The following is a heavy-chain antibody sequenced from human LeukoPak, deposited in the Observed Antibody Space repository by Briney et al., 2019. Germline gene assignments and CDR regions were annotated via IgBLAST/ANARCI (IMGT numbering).Heavy chain of an antibody. V-gene: IGHV3-48*01. CDR3: ANFEPGYTSSWYAEF. CDR2: ISSRGTTK. J-gene: IGHJ4*02. Sequence: GGSLRLSCAASGFTFSSYGMNWVRQAPGKGLEWVSYISSRGTTKHYADPVKGRFTISRDNAKNARYLQMNSLRVEDTAVYYCANFEPGYTSSWYAEFWGQGTLVTVSS. D-gene: IGHD6-13*01. CDR1: GFTFSSYG.